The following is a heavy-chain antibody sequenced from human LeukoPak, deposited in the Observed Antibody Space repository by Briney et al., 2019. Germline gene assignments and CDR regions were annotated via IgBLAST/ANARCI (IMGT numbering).Heavy chain of an antibody. Sequence: SGPALVIPTHTLTLTCTFSGFSLSTSGMCVSWIRQPPGKALEWLARIDWDDDKYFRTSLKTRLTISKDTSKNQVVLTMTNVDPVDTATYYCARIAYSGSYFDYWGQGTLVTVSS. V-gene: IGHV2-70*11. CDR3: ARIAYSGSYFDY. CDR1: GFSLSTSGMC. CDR2: IDWDDDK. J-gene: IGHJ4*02. D-gene: IGHD1-26*01.